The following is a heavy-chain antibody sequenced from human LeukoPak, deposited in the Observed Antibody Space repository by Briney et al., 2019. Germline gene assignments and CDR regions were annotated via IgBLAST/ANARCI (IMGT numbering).Heavy chain of an antibody. V-gene: IGHV3-48*03. CDR1: GFTFSSYE. CDR3: AKPHFDS. J-gene: IGHJ4*02. CDR2: ISESGSAI. Sequence: GGSLRLSCAASGFTFSSYEMNWVRLAPGKGLEWVSYISESGSAIYYADSVKGRFTISRDNAKNSLYLQMNSLRAEDTAVYYYAKPHFDSWGQGTLVTVSS.